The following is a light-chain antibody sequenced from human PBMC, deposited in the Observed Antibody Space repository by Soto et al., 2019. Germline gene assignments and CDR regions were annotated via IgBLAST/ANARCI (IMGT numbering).Light chain of an antibody. CDR1: QSVSSTY. Sequence: EIVMTQSPATLSVSLGERAALSCRASQSVSSTYLAWYQQKPGQAPRLLIHGASNRATGIPDRFSGSGSGTDFTLTISRLEPEDFAVYYCQQYGGSPRTFGQGTKVDIK. J-gene: IGKJ1*01. V-gene: IGKV3-20*01. CDR3: QQYGGSPRT. CDR2: GAS.